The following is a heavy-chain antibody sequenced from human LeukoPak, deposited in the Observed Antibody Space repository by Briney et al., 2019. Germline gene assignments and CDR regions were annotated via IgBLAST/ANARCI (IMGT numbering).Heavy chain of an antibody. V-gene: IGHV3-23*01. CDR3: AKDHRDYGDYEGGYYFDY. CDR2: ISGSGGST. J-gene: IGHJ4*02. D-gene: IGHD4-17*01. Sequence: GGSLRLSCAASGFTFSSYGMSWVRQAPGKGLEWVSAISGSGGSTYYADSVKGRFTISRDNSKNTLYLQMNSLRAEDAAVYYCAKDHRDYGDYEGGYYFDYWGQGTLVTVSS. CDR1: GFTFSSYG.